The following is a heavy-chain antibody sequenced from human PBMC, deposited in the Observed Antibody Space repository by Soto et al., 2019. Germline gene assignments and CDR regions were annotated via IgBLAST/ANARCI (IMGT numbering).Heavy chain of an antibody. CDR1: GGSISSGGYS. D-gene: IGHD1-1*01. V-gene: IGHV4-30-2*01. Sequence: QLQLQESGSGLVKPSQTLSLTCAVSGGSISSGGYSWSWIRQPPGKGLEWIGYIYHSGSTYYNPSLTSAVTITVDISHNQFSPKLSSVTAADTAVYYCARGGLDPGESDPWGQGTLVTVSA. CDR2: IYHSGST. J-gene: IGHJ5*02. CDR3: ARGGLDPGESDP.